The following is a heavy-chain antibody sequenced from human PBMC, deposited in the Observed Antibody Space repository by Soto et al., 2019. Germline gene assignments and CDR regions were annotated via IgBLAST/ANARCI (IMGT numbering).Heavy chain of an antibody. Sequence: QVQLVESGGGVVQPGRSLRFSCAASGFTFSSYGMHWVRQAPGKGLEWVAVISYDGSNKYYADSVKGRFTISRGNSKNTLYLQMNSLRAEDTAVYYCAKETGQLALDYWGQGTLVTVSS. J-gene: IGHJ4*02. CDR2: ISYDGSNK. D-gene: IGHD6-6*01. V-gene: IGHV3-30*18. CDR3: AKETGQLALDY. CDR1: GFTFSSYG.